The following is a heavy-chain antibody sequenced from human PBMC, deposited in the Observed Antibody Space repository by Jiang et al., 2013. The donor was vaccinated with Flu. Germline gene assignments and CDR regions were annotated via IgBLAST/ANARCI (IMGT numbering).Heavy chain of an antibody. V-gene: IGHV2-70*11. CDR3: ARTNFYGSGSYSHYYYYHMDV. J-gene: IGHJ6*04. CDR1: GFSLSTSGMC. Sequence: KPTQTLTLTCTFSGFSLSTSGMCVSWIRQPPGKALEWLARIDWDDDKYYWDDDKYYSTSLKTRLTISKDTSKNQVVLTMTNMDPVDTATYYCARTNFYGSGSYSHYYYYHMDVWGKGTTVTVSS. D-gene: IGHD3-10*01. CDR2: IDWDDDKYYWDDDK.